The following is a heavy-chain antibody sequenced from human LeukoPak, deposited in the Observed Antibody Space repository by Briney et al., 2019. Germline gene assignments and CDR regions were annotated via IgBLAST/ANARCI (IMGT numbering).Heavy chain of an antibody. CDR3: ARGILGYCSSTSCYTYYYYYMDV. Sequence: SETLSLTCAVYGGSFSGYYWSWLRQPPGKGLERIREINHSGSTNYNPSLKSRVTISVDTSKNQFSLKLSSVTAADTAVYYCARGILGYCSSTSCYTYYYYYMDVWGKGSTVTVSS. D-gene: IGHD2-2*02. CDR2: INHSGST. J-gene: IGHJ6*03. CDR1: GGSFSGYY. V-gene: IGHV4-34*01.